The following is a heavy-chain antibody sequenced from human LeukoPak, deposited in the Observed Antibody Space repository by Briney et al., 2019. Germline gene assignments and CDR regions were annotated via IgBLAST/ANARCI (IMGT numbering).Heavy chain of an antibody. CDR2: INPSGGST. CDR1: GYTFTSYY. D-gene: IGHD6-6*01. Sequence: ASVKVSCKASGYTFTSYYMHWVRQAPGQGLEWMGIINPSGGSTSYARKFQGRVTMTRDTSTSTVYMELSSLRSEDTAVYYCATNKIKYSSSSYYYYGMDVWGQGTTVTVSS. CDR3: ATNKIKYSSSSYYYYGMDV. J-gene: IGHJ6*02. V-gene: IGHV1-46*01.